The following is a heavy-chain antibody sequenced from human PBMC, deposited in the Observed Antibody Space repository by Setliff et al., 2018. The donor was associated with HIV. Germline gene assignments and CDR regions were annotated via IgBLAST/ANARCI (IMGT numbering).Heavy chain of an antibody. CDR1: GYTFTSYG. V-gene: IGHV1-18*01. J-gene: IGHJ6*02. CDR3: ASIDCGGDCYSYYYYGMDV. CDR2: ISACNGNT. Sequence: ASVKVSCKASGYTFTSYGISWVRQAPGQGLEWMGWISACNGNTDYAQKLQGRVTMTTDTSTSTAYMELRSLRSDDTAVYYCASIDCGGDCYSYYYYGMDVWGQGTTVTVSS. D-gene: IGHD2-21*02.